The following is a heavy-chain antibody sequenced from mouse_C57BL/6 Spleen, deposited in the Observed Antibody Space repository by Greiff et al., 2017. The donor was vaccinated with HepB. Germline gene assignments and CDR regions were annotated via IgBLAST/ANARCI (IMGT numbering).Heavy chain of an antibody. CDR2: IHPNSGST. J-gene: IGHJ4*01. Sequence: VQLQQPGAELVKPGASVKLSCKASGYTFTSYWMHWVKQRPGQGLEWIGMIHPNSGSTNYNEKFKSKATLTVDKSSSTAYMQLSSLTSEDSAVYYCAREGPYGSSYGYAMDYWGQGTSVTVSS. D-gene: IGHD1-1*01. V-gene: IGHV1-64*01. CDR1: GYTFTSYW. CDR3: AREGPYGSSYGYAMDY.